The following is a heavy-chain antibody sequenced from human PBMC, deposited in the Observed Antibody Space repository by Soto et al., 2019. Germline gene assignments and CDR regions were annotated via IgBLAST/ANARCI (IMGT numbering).Heavy chain of an antibody. CDR1: GFTFSTYS. J-gene: IGHJ6*02. CDR3: ARDEEARPYFYGMDV. Sequence: GGSLRLSCAASGFTFSTYSMNWVRQAPGKGLEWVSCISSNSNYIYYADSVKGRFTISRDNAQNSLYLQMNSLRAEDTAVYYCARDEEARPYFYGMDVWGQGTTVTVSS. CDR2: ISSNSNYI. V-gene: IGHV3-21*01. D-gene: IGHD6-6*01.